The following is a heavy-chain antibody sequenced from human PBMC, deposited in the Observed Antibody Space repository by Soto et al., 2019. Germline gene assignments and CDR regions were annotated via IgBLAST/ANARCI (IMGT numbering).Heavy chain of an antibody. J-gene: IGHJ4*02. CDR1: GFTVSSKY. CDR2: IYSDGNT. Sequence: EVQLVETGGGLIQPGGSLILSCAASGFTVSSKYMSWLRQAPGKGLEWVSIIYSDGNTYHADSVKGRFTISRDNSKNTLNLQMNSLRVEDTAVYFCARGRGNCVVTTCYLPFDSWGQGTLVTVSS. V-gene: IGHV3-53*02. D-gene: IGHD2-2*01. CDR3: ARGRGNCVVTTCYLPFDS.